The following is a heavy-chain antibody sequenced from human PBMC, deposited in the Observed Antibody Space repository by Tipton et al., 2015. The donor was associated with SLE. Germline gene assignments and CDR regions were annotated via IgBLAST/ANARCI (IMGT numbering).Heavy chain of an antibody. J-gene: IGHJ4*02. CDR1: GGSISSHY. Sequence: TLSLTCTVSGGSISSHYWSWIRQPPGKGLEWIGYIYYSGSTYYNPSLKSRVTISVDRSKNQFSLKLSSVTAADTAVYYCARARADYGDYGGFDYWGQGTLVTVSS. D-gene: IGHD4-17*01. CDR2: IYYSGST. CDR3: ARARADYGDYGGFDY. V-gene: IGHV4-59*11.